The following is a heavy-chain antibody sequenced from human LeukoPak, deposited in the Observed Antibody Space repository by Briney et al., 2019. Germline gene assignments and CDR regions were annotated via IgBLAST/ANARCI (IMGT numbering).Heavy chain of an antibody. Sequence: ASVKVSCKASGYTFTGYYMHWVRQAPGQGLEWMGWINPNSGGTNYAQKFQGWVTMTRDTSISTAYMELSRLRSDDTAVYYCARALDIVATGDYYYYGMDVWGQGTTVTVSS. CDR3: ARALDIVATGDYYYYGMDV. D-gene: IGHD5-12*01. CDR2: INPNSGGT. CDR1: GYTFTGYY. J-gene: IGHJ6*02. V-gene: IGHV1-2*04.